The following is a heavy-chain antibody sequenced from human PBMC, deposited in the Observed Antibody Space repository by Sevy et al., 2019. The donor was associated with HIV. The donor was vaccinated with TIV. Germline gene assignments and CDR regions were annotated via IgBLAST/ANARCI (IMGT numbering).Heavy chain of an antibody. CDR2: ISGSGGST. CDR3: AKDGDTAMVRLWFDP. Sequence: GGSLRLSCAASGFTFSSYAMSWVRQAPGKGLEWVSAISGSGGSTYYADSVKGRFTISRDNSKNTLYLQMNSLRAEDRAVYYCAKDGDTAMVRLWFDPWGQGTLVTVSS. V-gene: IGHV3-23*01. CDR1: GFTFSSYA. D-gene: IGHD5-18*01. J-gene: IGHJ5*02.